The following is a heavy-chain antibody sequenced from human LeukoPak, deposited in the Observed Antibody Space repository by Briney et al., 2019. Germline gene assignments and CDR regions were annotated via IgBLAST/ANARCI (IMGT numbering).Heavy chain of an antibody. CDR1: GFTFSSYA. J-gene: IGHJ4*02. Sequence: GGSLRLSCAASGFTFSSYAMHWVRQAPGQGLEWVGWINPNNGDTIYAQRFQGRVTMTRDTSISTAYMELSRLRSDDTAVYYCARYSDTWNYVHWGQGTLVTVSS. CDR2: INPNNGDT. CDR3: ARYSDTWNYVH. V-gene: IGHV1-2*02. D-gene: IGHD1-7*01.